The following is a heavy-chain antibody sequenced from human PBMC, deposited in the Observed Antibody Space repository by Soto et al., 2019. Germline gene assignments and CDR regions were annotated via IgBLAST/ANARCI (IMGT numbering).Heavy chain of an antibody. CDR3: ARRSAAAGPYYYYYMDV. Sequence: SETLSLTCTVSGGSISSSSYYWGWIRQPPGKGLEWIGSIYYSGSTYYNPSLKSRVTISVDTSKNQFSLKLGSVTAADTAVYYCARRSAAAGPYYYYYMDVWGKGTTVTVSS. CDR2: IYYSGST. CDR1: GGSISSSSYY. D-gene: IGHD6-13*01. V-gene: IGHV4-39*01. J-gene: IGHJ6*03.